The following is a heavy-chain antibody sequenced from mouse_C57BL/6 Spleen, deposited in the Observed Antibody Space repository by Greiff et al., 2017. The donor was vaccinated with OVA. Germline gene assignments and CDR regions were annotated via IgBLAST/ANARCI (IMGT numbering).Heavy chain of an antibody. J-gene: IGHJ2*01. CDR2: INPNNGGT. CDR3: ARGGGYYDYYFDY. CDR1: GYTFTDYY. V-gene: IGHV1-26*01. Sequence: EVQLQQSGPELVKPGASVKISCKASGYTFTDYYMNWVKQSHGKSLEWIGDINPNNGGTSYNQKFKGKATLTVDKSSSTAYMELRSLTSEDSAVYYCARGGGYYDYYFDYWGQGTTLTVSS. D-gene: IGHD2-3*01.